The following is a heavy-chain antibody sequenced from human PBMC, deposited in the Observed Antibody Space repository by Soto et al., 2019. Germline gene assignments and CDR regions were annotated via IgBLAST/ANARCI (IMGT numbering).Heavy chain of an antibody. CDR2: INEDGREK. CDR3: VPSHVVRGAISLDY. Sequence: EVQLVESWGGLVQTGVSLRLSCAASGFTFSTYCMNWVRQAPVKGLVWVANINEDGREKYYVDSVKGRFTISRDNAKNSLYLQMNSLRAEDTAVYYCVPSHVVRGAISLDYWGLGTLVTVSP. V-gene: IGHV3-7*05. CDR1: GFTFSTYC. D-gene: IGHD3-10*01. J-gene: IGHJ4*02.